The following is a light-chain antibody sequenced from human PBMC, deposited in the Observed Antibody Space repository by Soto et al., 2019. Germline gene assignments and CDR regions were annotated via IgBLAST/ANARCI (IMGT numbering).Light chain of an antibody. Sequence: QSVLTQPPSVSGAPGQRVTISCTGSSSNIGAGYDVHWYQQLPGTAPKLLIYGNSKRPSGVPDRFSGSKSGTSASLAITSLRPQAEADYYCQSHAYGLSGYVVFGGGTKVTVL. CDR3: QSHAYGLSGYVV. V-gene: IGLV1-40*01. CDR1: SSNIGAGYD. CDR2: GNS. J-gene: IGLJ2*01.